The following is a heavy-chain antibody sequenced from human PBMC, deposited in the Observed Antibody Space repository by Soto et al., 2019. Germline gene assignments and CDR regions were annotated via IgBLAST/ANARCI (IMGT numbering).Heavy chain of an antibody. CDR3: ARALQFGVYYYGMDV. D-gene: IGHD4-4*01. J-gene: IGHJ6*02. CDR1: GYTFTSYG. Sequence: ASVKVSCKASGYTFTSYGISGVRQAPGQGLEWMGWISAYNGNTNYAQKLQGRVTMTTDTSTSTAYMELRSLRSDDTAVYYCARALQFGVYYYGMDVWGQGTTVTVSS. V-gene: IGHV1-18*01. CDR2: ISAYNGNT.